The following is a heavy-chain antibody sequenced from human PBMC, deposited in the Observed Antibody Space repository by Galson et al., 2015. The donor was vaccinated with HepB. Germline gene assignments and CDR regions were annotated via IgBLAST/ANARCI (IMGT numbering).Heavy chain of an antibody. CDR1: GGSFSAYY. V-gene: IGHV4-34*01. CDR3: ASPGIRYYNFYYGLDV. Sequence: SETLSLTCAVYGGSFSAYYWSWIRQSPGKGLEWIGDINPSGNSNYNPSLKGRGTISVDTSRSRFSLKVTSMTAADTAVYYCASPGIRYYNFYYGLDVWGQGTTVTVSS. J-gene: IGHJ6*02. CDR2: INPSGNS.